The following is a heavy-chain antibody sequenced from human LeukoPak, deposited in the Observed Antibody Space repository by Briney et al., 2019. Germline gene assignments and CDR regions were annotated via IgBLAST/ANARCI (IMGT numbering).Heavy chain of an antibody. V-gene: IGHV3-30*04. CDR3: ARDVMPAAGNNYYYMDV. CDR2: ISYDGSNK. Sequence: GGSLRLSCAASGFTFSAYGTHWVRQAPGKGLEWVAVISYDGSNKYYGDSVRGRFTISRDNSKNTLYLQMNSLRAEDTAVYYCARDVMPAAGNNYYYMDVWGKGTTVTVSS. J-gene: IGHJ6*03. CDR1: GFTFSAYG. D-gene: IGHD6-13*01.